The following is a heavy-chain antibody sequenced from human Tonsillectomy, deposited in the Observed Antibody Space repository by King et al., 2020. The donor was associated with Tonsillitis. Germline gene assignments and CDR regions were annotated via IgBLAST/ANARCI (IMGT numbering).Heavy chain of an antibody. D-gene: IGHD5-18*01. Sequence: VQLVESGGGVVQPGRSLRLSCAASEFTFSNFAMHWVLQAPGKGLDGLAAISSEGNYIYYADSVKGRFTISRDNSKDTLFLQMDSLRAEDTAVYYCARVRRGYNYGPDYWGQGTLVTVSS. J-gene: IGHJ4*02. V-gene: IGHV3-30*01. CDR2: ISSEGNYI. CDR3: ARVRRGYNYGPDY. CDR1: EFTFSNFA.